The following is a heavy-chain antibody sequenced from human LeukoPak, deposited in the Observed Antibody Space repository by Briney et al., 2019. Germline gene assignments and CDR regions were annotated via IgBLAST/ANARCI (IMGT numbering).Heavy chain of an antibody. CDR3: ARATIASPFYFDY. D-gene: IGHD2-15*01. CDR1: GFAFDEHG. V-gene: IGHV3-20*04. Sequence: GGTLRLSCTASGFAFDEHGMSWVRQVPGKGLERVSGINWSGGSTGYADPLRGRFTISRDNARTALYLQMDSLRAENTALYYCARATIASPFYFDYWGQGTLVTVSS. J-gene: IGHJ4*02. CDR2: INWSGGST.